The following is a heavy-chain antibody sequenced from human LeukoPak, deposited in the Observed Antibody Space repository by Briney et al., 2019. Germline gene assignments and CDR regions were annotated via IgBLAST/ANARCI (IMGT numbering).Heavy chain of an antibody. Sequence: ASVKVSCKASGYTFTSYAMHWVRQAPGQRLEWMGWINAGNGNTKYSQKFQGRVTITRDTSASTAYMELSSLRSEDTAVYYCARGPPGYCSSTSCYLNYWGQGTLATVSS. CDR1: GYTFTSYA. V-gene: IGHV1-3*01. CDR3: ARGPPGYCSSTSCYLNY. CDR2: INAGNGNT. D-gene: IGHD2-2*01. J-gene: IGHJ4*02.